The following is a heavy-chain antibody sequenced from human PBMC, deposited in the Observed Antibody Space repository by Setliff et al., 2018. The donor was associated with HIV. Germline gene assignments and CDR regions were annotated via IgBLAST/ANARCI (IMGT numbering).Heavy chain of an antibody. Sequence: RGESLKISCKGSGYSFTSYWIAWVRQKPGKGLERMGIIFPGDSKMHYSPSFQGRVTLSADKSISTAYLQWSSLQTSDSGMYYCARGIAALTASFDYWGQGSLVTVS. D-gene: IGHD2-21*02. CDR3: ARGIAALTASFDY. V-gene: IGHV5-51*01. J-gene: IGHJ4*02. CDR2: IFPGDSKM. CDR1: GYSFTSYW.